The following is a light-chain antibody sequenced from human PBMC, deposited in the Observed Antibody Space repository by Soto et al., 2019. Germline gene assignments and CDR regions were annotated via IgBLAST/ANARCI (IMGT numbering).Light chain of an antibody. Sequence: DIVLTQSPGTLSLSPGERAARSCRASQSVSSDYLAWYQQKPGQGPRXXMYGASSRATGIPDRFSGIGSGTDFTLTIRRLETEDGALYYGLQYDSSPLTFGGGTKVDI. CDR1: QSVSSDY. J-gene: IGKJ4*01. V-gene: IGKV3-20*01. CDR2: GAS. CDR3: LQYDSSPLT.